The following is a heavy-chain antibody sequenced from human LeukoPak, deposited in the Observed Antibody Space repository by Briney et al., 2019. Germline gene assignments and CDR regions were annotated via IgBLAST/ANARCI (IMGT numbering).Heavy chain of an antibody. CDR2: ISAYNGNT. J-gene: IGHJ6*02. CDR3: ARDFMADGSGSYNYYYGMDV. V-gene: IGHV1-18*01. Sequence: GASVKVSCKASGYTSTSYGISWVRQAPGQGLEWMGWISAYNGNTNYAQKLQGRVTMTTDTSTSTAYMELRSLRSDDTAVYYCARDFMADGSGSYNYYYGMDVWGQGTTVTVSS. D-gene: IGHD3-10*01. CDR1: GYTSTSYG.